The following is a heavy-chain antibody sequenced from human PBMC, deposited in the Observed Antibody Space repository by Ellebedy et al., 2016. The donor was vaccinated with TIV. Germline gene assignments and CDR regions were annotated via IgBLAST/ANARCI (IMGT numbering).Heavy chain of an antibody. V-gene: IGHV3-7*01. CDR3: ARDQNYYDGSAYYDVFDI. CDR1: GFTFSTYW. Sequence: GESLKISXAASGFTFSTYWMFWVRQAPGKGLEWVANIKGDGSKKNHVDSVRGRFTISRDNAKNSMYLQMDSLRGEDTAVYYCARDQNYYDGSAYYDVFDIWGQGTRVTVS. D-gene: IGHD3-22*01. J-gene: IGHJ3*02. CDR2: IKGDGSKK.